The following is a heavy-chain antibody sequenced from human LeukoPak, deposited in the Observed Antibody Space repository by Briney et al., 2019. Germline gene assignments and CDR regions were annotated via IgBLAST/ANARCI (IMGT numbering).Heavy chain of an antibody. CDR1: GYTFTSYA. Sequence: ASVKVSCKASGYTFTSYAMNWVRQAPGQGLEWMGWINTNTGNPTYAQGFTGRFVFSLDTSVSTAYLQISSLKAEDTAVYYCARGDPRVNKYCTNGVCYSEYFQHWGQGTLVTVSS. D-gene: IGHD2-8*01. J-gene: IGHJ1*01. CDR2: INTNTGNP. CDR3: ARGDPRVNKYCTNGVCYSEYFQH. V-gene: IGHV7-4-1*02.